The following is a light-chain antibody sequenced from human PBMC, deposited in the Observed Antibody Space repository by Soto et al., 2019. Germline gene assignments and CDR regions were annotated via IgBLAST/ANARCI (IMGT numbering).Light chain of an antibody. CDR1: QGISGW. Sequence: EIRMTQSPSTLSASVGDRVTITCRASQGISGWLAWYQQKPGKAPKLLIYDASSLESGVPSRFGGSGSGTEFTLTISRLRPADFATYYCLQYNRYWTFGQGTKVHIK. V-gene: IGKV1-5*01. CDR2: DAS. J-gene: IGKJ1*01. CDR3: LQYNRYWT.